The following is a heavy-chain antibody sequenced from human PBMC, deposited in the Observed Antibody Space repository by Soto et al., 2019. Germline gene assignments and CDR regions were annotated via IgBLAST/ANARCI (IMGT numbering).Heavy chain of an antibody. Sequence: QVQLQESGPGLVKPSQTLSLTCTVSGGSISSGGYYWSWIRQHPGKGLEWIGYIYYSGSTYYNPSLRSRVSIAVASSKNQFSLKLRAVTAADTAVYYCAASGVGCRGFKYDGMDVWGQGTTVTVSS. V-gene: IGHV4-31*03. D-gene: IGHD5-12*01. J-gene: IGHJ6*02. CDR3: AASGVGCRGFKYDGMDV. CDR1: GGSISSGGYY. CDR2: IYYSGST.